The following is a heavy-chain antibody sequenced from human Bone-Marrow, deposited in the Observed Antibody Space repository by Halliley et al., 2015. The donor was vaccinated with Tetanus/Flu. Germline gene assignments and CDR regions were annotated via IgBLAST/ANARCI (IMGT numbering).Heavy chain of an antibody. CDR2: ISNSGGNT. D-gene: IGHD3-9*01. CDR1: GFSLSSYA. CDR3: AKDIGFPYYESLTGYSPFDY. J-gene: IGHJ4*02. V-gene: IGHV3-23*01. Sequence: SLRLSCAVSGFSLSSYAMSWVRQAPGKGLEWVSSISNSGGNTYYADPVKGRFTISRDNSKNSLYLQMNSLRAEDTAVYFCAKDIGFPYYESLTGYSPFDYWGQGTLVTVSS.